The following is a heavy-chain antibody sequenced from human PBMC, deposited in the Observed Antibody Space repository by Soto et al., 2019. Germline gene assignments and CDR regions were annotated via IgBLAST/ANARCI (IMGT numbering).Heavy chain of an antibody. Sequence: GGSLRLSCAASGFTFSSYSMNWVRQAPGKGLEWVSYISSSTGYAYYADSVKGRFTISRDNAKNSLYLQMNSLRAEDTAVYYCARDRGCSGGSCYSKGMDVWGQGTTVTVSS. D-gene: IGHD2-15*01. CDR3: ARDRGCSGGSCYSKGMDV. J-gene: IGHJ6*02. V-gene: IGHV3-21*01. CDR1: GFTFSSYS. CDR2: ISSSTGYA.